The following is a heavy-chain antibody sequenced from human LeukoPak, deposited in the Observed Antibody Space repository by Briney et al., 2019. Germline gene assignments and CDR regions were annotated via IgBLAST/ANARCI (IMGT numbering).Heavy chain of an antibody. D-gene: IGHD3-9*01. J-gene: IGHJ6*02. Sequence: PGGSLRLSCAASGFTFSSYSMNWVRQAPGKGLEWVSSISSSSSYIYYADSVKGRFTISRDNAKNSLYLQMNSLRAEDTAVYYCARATQYYDILTGYPLYGMDVWGQGTTVTVSS. CDR3: ARATQYYDILTGYPLYGMDV. V-gene: IGHV3-21*01. CDR1: GFTFSSYS. CDR2: ISSSSSYI.